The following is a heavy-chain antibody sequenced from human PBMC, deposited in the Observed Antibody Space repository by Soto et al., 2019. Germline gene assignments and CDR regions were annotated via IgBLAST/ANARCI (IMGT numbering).Heavy chain of an antibody. V-gene: IGHV5-51*01. J-gene: IGHJ6*02. CDR1: RYSFTSYW. Sequence: GESLKISCKGSRYSFTSYWIGWVRQMPGKGLEWMGIIYPGDSDTRYSPSFQGQVTISADKSISTAYLQWSSLKASDTAMYYCALILKSGYYLKRMAVRAQRTTVLVSS. CDR2: IYPGDSDT. D-gene: IGHD3-22*01. CDR3: ALILKSGYYLKRMAV.